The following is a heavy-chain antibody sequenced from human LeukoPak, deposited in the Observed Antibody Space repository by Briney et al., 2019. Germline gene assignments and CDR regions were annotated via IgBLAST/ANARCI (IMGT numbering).Heavy chain of an antibody. CDR2: INPNSGGT. D-gene: IGHD3-22*01. CDR1: GYTFTNYG. CDR3: ARDAGVVVTSRAFDI. J-gene: IGHJ3*02. V-gene: IGHV1-2*02. Sequence: ASVKVSCKSSGYTFTNYGISWVRQAPGQGLEWMGWINPNSGGTNYAQKFQGRVTMTRDTSISTAYMELSRLRSDDTAVYYCARDAGVVVTSRAFDIWGQGTMVTVSS.